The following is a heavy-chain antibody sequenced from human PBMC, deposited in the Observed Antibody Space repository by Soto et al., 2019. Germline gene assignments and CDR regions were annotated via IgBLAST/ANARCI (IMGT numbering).Heavy chain of an antibody. Sequence: EVQLLESGGGLVQPGGSLRVSCAASGFTFSDYAMTWDRQAPGKGLEWVSAMYSGGETHYADSVKGRFTISRDNSKNSLYLQMNILRAEVTAVYYFAKTLGPNAIHPFSWGYGTLVIVSS. CDR2: MYSGGET. J-gene: IGHJ5*01. CDR3: AKTLGPNAIHPFS. CDR1: GFTFSDYA. V-gene: IGHV3-23*01. D-gene: IGHD2-8*01.